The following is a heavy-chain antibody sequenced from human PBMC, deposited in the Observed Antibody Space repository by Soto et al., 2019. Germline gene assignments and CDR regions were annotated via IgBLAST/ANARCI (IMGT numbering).Heavy chain of an antibody. CDR2: VNPILSMS. V-gene: IGHV1-69*04. D-gene: IGHD3-10*01. CDR1: GDTFSFYS. Sequence: QVQLVQSGAEVKRPGSSVKVSCKASGDTFSFYSINWVRQAPGLGLEWMGRVNPILSMSNYAQRFQGRVTLTRDXXTSTDYMELSGLRSEDTAMYYCATSYGSGYRAFDYWGQGALVTVSS. J-gene: IGHJ4*02. CDR3: ATSYGSGYRAFDY.